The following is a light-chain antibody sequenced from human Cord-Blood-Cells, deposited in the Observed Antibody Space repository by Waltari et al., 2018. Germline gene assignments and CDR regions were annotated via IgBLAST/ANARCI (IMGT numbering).Light chain of an antibody. V-gene: IGKV1-33*01. CDR2: DAS. CDR3: QQYGSSPT. Sequence: DIQMTQSPSSLSASVGDRVTITCQASQDISNYLNWYQQKPGKAPKLLIYDASNLETGVPSRFSGSGSGTDFTFTISRLEPEDFAVYYCQQYGSSPTFGQGTKVEIK. CDR1: QDISNY. J-gene: IGKJ1*01.